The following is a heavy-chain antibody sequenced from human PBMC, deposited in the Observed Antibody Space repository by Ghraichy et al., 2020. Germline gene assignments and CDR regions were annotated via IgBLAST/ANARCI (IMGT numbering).Heavy chain of an antibody. CDR2: ISGSGDRT. J-gene: IGHJ4*02. CDR1: GFPFSSYV. D-gene: IGHD1-20*01. V-gene: IGHV3-23*01. Sequence: LSLTCAASGFPFSSYVMTWVRQAPGKGLEWVSTISGSGDRTYYADSVRGRFTISRDNSKNTVFLQMSSLRAEDTALYYCAKDVGITKTSFEYWGQGTLVTVSS. CDR3: AKDVGITKTSFEY.